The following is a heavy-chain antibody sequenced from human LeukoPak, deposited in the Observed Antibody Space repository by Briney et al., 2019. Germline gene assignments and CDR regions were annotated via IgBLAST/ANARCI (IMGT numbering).Heavy chain of an antibody. CDR1: GFTFSSYS. V-gene: IGHV3-21*01. CDR2: ISSSSSYI. CDR3: AREDSGWYWIDY. D-gene: IGHD6-19*01. J-gene: IGHJ4*02. Sequence: PGGSLRLSCAASGFTFSSYSMNWVRQAPGKGLEWVSPISSSSSYIYYADSVKGRFTISRDNAKNSLYLQMNSLRAEDTAVYYCAREDSGWYWIDYWGQGTLVTVSS.